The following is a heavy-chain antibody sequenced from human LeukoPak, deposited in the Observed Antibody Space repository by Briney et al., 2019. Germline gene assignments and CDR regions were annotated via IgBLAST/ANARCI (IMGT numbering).Heavy chain of an antibody. CDR2: ISPYNTNT. V-gene: IGHV1-18*01. J-gene: IGHJ4*02. CDR1: GYAFTSYG. Sequence: GASVKVSCKASGYAFTSYGLGWVRQVPGEGLEWMGWISPYNTNTHYAPKFQGRVRLTTDTSSNTAYMELRSLRSDDTAVYYCARDVLVHYFDQWGQGTLLTVSS. D-gene: IGHD3-3*02. CDR3: ARDVLVHYFDQ.